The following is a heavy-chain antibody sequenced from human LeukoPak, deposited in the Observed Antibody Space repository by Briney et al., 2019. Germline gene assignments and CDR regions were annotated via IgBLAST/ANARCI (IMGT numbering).Heavy chain of an antibody. Sequence: GGSLRLSCAASGCTFSSYDMWWVRQAPGKGLEWVSYISSSSSSIYYADSVKGRFTISRDNAKNSLYLQMNSLSVEDTAVYHSGVSGGSSPGYWGQGTLVTVSS. CDR2: ISSSSSSI. D-gene: IGHD2-15*01. CDR3: GVSGGSSPGY. V-gene: IGHV3-48*03. J-gene: IGHJ4*02. CDR1: GCTFSSYD.